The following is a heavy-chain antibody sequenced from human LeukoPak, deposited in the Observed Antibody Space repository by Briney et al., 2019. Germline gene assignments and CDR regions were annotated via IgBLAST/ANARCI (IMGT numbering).Heavy chain of an antibody. CDR3: ASSNYYDRHFDY. CDR2: IKQDGSEK. V-gene: IGHV3-7*01. Sequence: GGSLRLSCAASGFTFSSYWMSWVRQAPGKGLEWVANIKQDGSEKYYVDSVKGRFTISRDNAKNSLYLQMNSLRAEDTAVYSCASSNYYDRHFDYWGQGTLVTVSS. J-gene: IGHJ4*02. D-gene: IGHD3-22*01. CDR1: GFTFSSYW.